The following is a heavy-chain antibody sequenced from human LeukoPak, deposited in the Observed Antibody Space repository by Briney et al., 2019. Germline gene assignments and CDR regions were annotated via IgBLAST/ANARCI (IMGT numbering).Heavy chain of an antibody. CDR3: ARGYPPVLLWFGELSGTDAFDI. D-gene: IGHD3-10*01. Sequence: ASVKVSCKASGYTFTSYDINWVRQAPGQGLEWMGWMNPNSGNTGYSQKFQGRVTMTRNTSISTAYMELSSLRSEDTAVYYCARGYPPVLLWFGELSGTDAFDIWGQGTMVTVSS. CDR1: GYTFTSYD. V-gene: IGHV1-8*01. CDR2: MNPNSGNT. J-gene: IGHJ3*02.